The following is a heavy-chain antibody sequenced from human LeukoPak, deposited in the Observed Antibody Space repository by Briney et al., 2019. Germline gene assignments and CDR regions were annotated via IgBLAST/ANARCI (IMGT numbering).Heavy chain of an antibody. V-gene: IGHV1-2*02. CDR2: INPNSGGT. CDR1: GYTFTGYY. D-gene: IGHD3-3*01. Sequence: GASVKVSCKASGYTFTGYYMHWVRQAPGQGLEWMGWINPNSGGTNYAQKFQGRVTMTRDTSISTAYMELSRLRSDDTAVYYCARDFWSALQPPYYYYMDVWGKGTTVTVSS. J-gene: IGHJ6*03. CDR3: ARDFWSALQPPYYYYMDV.